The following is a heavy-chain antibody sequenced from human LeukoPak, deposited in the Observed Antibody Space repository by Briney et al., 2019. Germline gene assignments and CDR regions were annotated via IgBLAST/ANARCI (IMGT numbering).Heavy chain of an antibody. CDR3: ARDEGYTFGLDAFDI. CDR2: IHYSGST. D-gene: IGHD5-18*01. J-gene: IGHJ3*02. Sequence: SETLSLTCTVSGGSINSDNYYWSWIRQHPGKGLDWIGYIHYSGSTSYNPSLKSRVTTSVDTSKNQFSLKLRSVTAADTAVYYCARDEGYTFGLDAFDIWGPGTMVTVSS. V-gene: IGHV4-31*03. CDR1: GGSINSDNYY.